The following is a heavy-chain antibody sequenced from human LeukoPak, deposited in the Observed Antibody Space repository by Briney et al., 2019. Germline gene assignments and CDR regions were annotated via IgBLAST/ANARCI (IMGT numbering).Heavy chain of an antibody. CDR2: IKPDGSAQ. V-gene: IGHV3-7*01. Sequence: GGSLRLSCATSGFTFSSNWMSWVRHVPGRGLDWMANIKPDGSAQYYAASVKGRFTVSRDNAKNSLYLQMNSLRAEDTAVYYCARNPTSFNWFDPWGQGTLVTVSS. CDR1: GFTFSSNW. J-gene: IGHJ5*02. CDR3: ARNPTSFNWFDP.